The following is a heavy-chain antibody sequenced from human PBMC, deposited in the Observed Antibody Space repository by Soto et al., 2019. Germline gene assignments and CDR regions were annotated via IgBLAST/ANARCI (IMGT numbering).Heavy chain of an antibody. CDR3: AKVMGGGKAAATIDYYYYMDV. D-gene: IGHD6-13*01. Sequence: GGSLRLSCAASGFTFDDYAMHWVRQAPGKGLEWVSGISWNSGSIGYEDSVKGRFTISRDNAKNSLYLQMNSLRTEDTAVYYCAKVMGGGKAAATIDYYYYMDVWGRGTTVTVSS. V-gene: IGHV3-9*01. J-gene: IGHJ6*03. CDR2: ISWNSGSI. CDR1: GFTFDDYA.